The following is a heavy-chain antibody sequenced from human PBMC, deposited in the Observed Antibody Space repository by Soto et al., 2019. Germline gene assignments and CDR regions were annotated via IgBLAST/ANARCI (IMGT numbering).Heavy chain of an antibody. D-gene: IGHD3-22*01. Sequence: SVKVSCKASGGTFSSYAISWVRQAPGQGLEWMGGIIPIFGTANYAQKFQGRVTITADKSTSTAYMELSSLRSEDTAVYYCARSRRITMIVVVPGAFDIWGQGTMVTVSS. CDR1: GGTFSSYA. J-gene: IGHJ3*02. V-gene: IGHV1-69*06. CDR2: IIPIFGTA. CDR3: ARSRRITMIVVVPGAFDI.